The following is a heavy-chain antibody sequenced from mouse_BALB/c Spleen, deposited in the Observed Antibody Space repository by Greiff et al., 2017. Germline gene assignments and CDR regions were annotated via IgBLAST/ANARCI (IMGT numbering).Heavy chain of an antibody. CDR3: ARVRDDYDDYAMDY. V-gene: IGHV5-6*01. CDR2: ISSGGSYT. D-gene: IGHD2-4*01. CDR1: GFTFSSYG. J-gene: IGHJ4*01. Sequence: EVQVVESGGDLVKPGGSLKLSCAASGFTFSSYGMSWVRQTPDKRLEWVATISSGGSYTYYPDSVKGRFTISRDNAKNTLYLQMSSLKSEDTAMYYCARVRDDYDDYAMDYWGQGTSVTVSS.